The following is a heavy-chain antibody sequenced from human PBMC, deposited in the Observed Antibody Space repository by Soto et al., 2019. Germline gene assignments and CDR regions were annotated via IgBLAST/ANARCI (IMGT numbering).Heavy chain of an antibody. J-gene: IGHJ6*03. CDR3: TTVQRKPPLHYYYYMDV. CDR1: GFTFSNAW. Sequence: GGSLRLPCAASGFTFSNAWMSWVRQAPGKGLEWVGRIKSKTDGGTTDYAAPVKGRFTISRDDSKNTLYLQMNSLKTEDTAVYYCTTVQRKPPLHYYYYMDVWGKGTTVTVSS. V-gene: IGHV3-15*01. D-gene: IGHD6-25*01. CDR2: IKSKTDGGTT.